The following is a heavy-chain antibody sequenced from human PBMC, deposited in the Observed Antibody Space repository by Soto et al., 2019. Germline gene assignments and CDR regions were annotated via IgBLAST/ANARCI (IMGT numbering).Heavy chain of an antibody. CDR2: IYHSGST. CDR3: ARDPLLISPRSGMDV. V-gene: IGHV4-4*02. CDR1: GGSISSSQW. D-gene: IGHD3-10*01. J-gene: IGHJ6*02. Sequence: SETLSLTCAVSGGSISSSQWWNWVRQPPVKGLEWIGEIYHSGSTTYNPSLKSRVTISVDKSKNQFSLWLTSVTAADTAVYYCARDPLLISPRSGMDVWGQGTSVTVSS.